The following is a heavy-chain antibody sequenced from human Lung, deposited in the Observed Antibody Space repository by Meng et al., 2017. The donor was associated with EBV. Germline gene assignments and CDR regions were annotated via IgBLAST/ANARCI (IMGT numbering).Heavy chain of an antibody. CDR3: ARGATSVFDL. J-gene: IGHJ2*01. Sequence: VHPQQPGPGRGKPPQTSLPTCVLPGARGSSSSAAWTWSRHSPSRGLEWLGRTYYRSKWYNDYAVFVKSRITINPDTSKNQFSLQLNSVTPEDTAVYYCARGATSVFDLWGRGTLVTVSS. V-gene: IGHV6-1*01. CDR1: GARGSSSSAA. CDR2: TYYRSKWYN.